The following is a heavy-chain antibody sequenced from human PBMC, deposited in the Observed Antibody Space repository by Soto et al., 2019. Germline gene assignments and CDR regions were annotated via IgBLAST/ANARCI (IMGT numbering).Heavy chain of an antibody. D-gene: IGHD3-10*01. Sequence: QVQLVQSGAEVKKPGSSVKVSCKASGGTFSSYTISWVRQAPGQGLEWMGRIIPILGIANYAQKFQGRVTITADKSTSTAYMELSSLRSEDTAVYYCARVFGEGFVGYWGQGTLVTVSS. CDR2: IIPILGIA. CDR1: GGTFSSYT. V-gene: IGHV1-69*02. J-gene: IGHJ4*02. CDR3: ARVFGEGFVGY.